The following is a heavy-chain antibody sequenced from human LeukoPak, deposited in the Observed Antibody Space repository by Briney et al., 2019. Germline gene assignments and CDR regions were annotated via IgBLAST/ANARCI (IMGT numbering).Heavy chain of an antibody. D-gene: IGHD3-10*01. CDR2: MNPNSGNT. Sequence: ASVKVSCKASGYTFTSYDINWVRQAPGQGLEWMGWMNPNSGNTGYAQKFQGRVTMTRNTSISTAYMELSSLRSEDTAVYYCARDVQVRRRTYDAFDIWGQGTMVTVSS. CDR1: GYTFTSYD. CDR3: ARDVQVRRRTYDAFDI. J-gene: IGHJ3*02. V-gene: IGHV1-8*01.